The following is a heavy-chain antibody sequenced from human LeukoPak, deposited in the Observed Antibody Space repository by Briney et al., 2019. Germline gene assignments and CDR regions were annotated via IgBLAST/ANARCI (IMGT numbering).Heavy chain of an antibody. CDR1: GFTFSSYG. V-gene: IGHV3-30*03. Sequence: GGSLRLSCAASGFTFSSYGMHWVRQAPGKGLEWVAVISYDGSNKYYADSVMGRFTIFRKNSKNTLYLQMNSMKASDTAMYYCARLTYGSGTQYVDPWGQGTLVTVSS. CDR3: ARLTYGSGTQYVDP. J-gene: IGHJ5*02. D-gene: IGHD3-10*01. CDR2: ISYDGSNK.